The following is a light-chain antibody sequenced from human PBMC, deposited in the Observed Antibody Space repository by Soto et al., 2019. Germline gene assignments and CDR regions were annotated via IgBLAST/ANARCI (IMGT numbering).Light chain of an antibody. J-gene: IGKJ1*01. V-gene: IGKV1-39*01. CDR1: QSISNY. CDR3: QQSYSTPPK. CDR2: TAS. Sequence: DIQMTQSPSSLSASIGDRVNLTCLASQSISNYLNWYQQKPGQAPTLVIYTASSLQSGVPSRFSGSGSGTDFTLTISSLRPEDFATYYCQQSYSTPPKFGQGTKGDI.